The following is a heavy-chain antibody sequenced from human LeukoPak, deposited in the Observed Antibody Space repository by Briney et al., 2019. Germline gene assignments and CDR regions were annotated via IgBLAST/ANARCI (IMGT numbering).Heavy chain of an antibody. CDR3: ARANYGSGVIDY. Sequence: LRLSCAASGFTVSSNYMSWIRQPPGKGLEWIGYIYHSGSTYYNPSLKSRVTISVDRSKNQFSLKLSSVTAADTAVYYCARANYGSGVIDYWGQGTLVTVSS. D-gene: IGHD3-10*01. J-gene: IGHJ4*02. CDR1: GFTVSSNY. V-gene: IGHV4-30-2*01. CDR2: IYHSGST.